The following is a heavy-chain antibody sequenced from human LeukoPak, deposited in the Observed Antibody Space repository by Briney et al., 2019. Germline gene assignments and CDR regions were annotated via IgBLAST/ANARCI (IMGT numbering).Heavy chain of an antibody. CDR1: GGSISSGGYS. J-gene: IGHJ4*02. CDR2: IYHSGST. V-gene: IGHV4-30-2*01. CDR3: ARATYDSSGYYGSLTYFDY. D-gene: IGHD3-22*01. Sequence: PSETLSLTCAVSGGSISSGGYSWSWIRQPPGKGLEWIGYIYHSGSTYYNPSLKSRVTISVDRSKNQFSLKLSSVTAADTAVYYCARATYDSSGYYGSLTYFDYWGQGTLVTVSS.